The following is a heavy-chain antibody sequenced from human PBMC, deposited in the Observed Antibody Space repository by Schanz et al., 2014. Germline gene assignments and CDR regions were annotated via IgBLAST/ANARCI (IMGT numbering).Heavy chain of an antibody. D-gene: IGHD6-13*01. CDR3: ARARPAIAAAGRSDY. CDR1: GYTFTNYG. J-gene: IGHJ4*02. V-gene: IGHV1-18*04. Sequence: QVQLVQAGAEVRKPGTSVKVSCTASGYTFTNYGIIWVRQAPGQGLEWMGWISVNNGNTNYAQKFQGRVAMTTDTSTSTAYLELRSLRSADTALYYCARARPAIAAAGRSDYWGQGTLVTVSS. CDR2: ISVNNGNT.